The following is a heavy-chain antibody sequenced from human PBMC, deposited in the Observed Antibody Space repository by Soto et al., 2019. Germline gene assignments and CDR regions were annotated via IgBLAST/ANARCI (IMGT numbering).Heavy chain of an antibody. CDR3: ARDFCPVPTCYDL. CDR2: IRSKANSYAT. Sequence: GGSLRLSCAASGFTFSGSAMHWVRQASGKGLEWVGRIRSKANSYATAYAASVKGRFTISRDDSKNTAYLQMNSLKTEDTAVYYCARDFCPVPTCYDLWGQGVLVTVSS. D-gene: IGHD3-3*01. V-gene: IGHV3-73*01. CDR1: GFTFSGSA. J-gene: IGHJ4*02.